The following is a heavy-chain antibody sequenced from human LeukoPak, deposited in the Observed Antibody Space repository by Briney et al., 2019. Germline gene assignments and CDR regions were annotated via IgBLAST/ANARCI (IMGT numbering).Heavy chain of an antibody. V-gene: IGHV4-59*01. CDR2: IYYSGST. D-gene: IGHD3-22*01. CDR1: GGSISSYY. Sequence: SETLSLTCTASGGSISSYYWSWIRQPPGKGLEWIGYIYYSGSTNYNPSLKSRVTISVDTSKNQFSLKLSSVTAADTGVYYCARGFGYYDSSGYLQAFDIWGQGTMVTVSS. J-gene: IGHJ3*02. CDR3: ARGFGYYDSSGYLQAFDI.